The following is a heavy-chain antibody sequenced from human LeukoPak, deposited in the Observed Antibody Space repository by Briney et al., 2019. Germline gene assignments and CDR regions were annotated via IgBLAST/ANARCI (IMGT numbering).Heavy chain of an antibody. V-gene: IGHV3-53*01. CDR1: GFTVSSNY. J-gene: IGHJ3*02. Sequence: GGSLRLSCIPSGFTVSSNYMSWVRQAPGKGLEWVSVIYSDGTTYYADSVKGRFTISRDNSKNTLYLQMNSLRAEDTAVYYCARDSPYSDYLIGGAFNIWGQGTMVTVSS. D-gene: IGHD4-11*01. CDR2: IYSDGTT. CDR3: ARDSPYSDYLIGGAFNI.